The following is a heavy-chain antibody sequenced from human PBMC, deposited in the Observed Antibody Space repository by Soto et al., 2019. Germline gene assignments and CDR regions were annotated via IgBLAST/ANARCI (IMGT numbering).Heavy chain of an antibody. J-gene: IGHJ5*01. D-gene: IGHD3-9*01. CDR1: GFTFRTFT. V-gene: IGHV3-23*01. Sequence: LRLSCAASGFTFRTFTMNWVRQAPGKGLEWVSGIIGGDGDKFYSDSVKGRFTISRDNSKDMPFLQMSSLRVDDTAVYYCAKDRDPDGIWTFDSWGQGTLVTVSS. CDR3: AKDRDPDGIWTFDS. CDR2: IIGGDGDK.